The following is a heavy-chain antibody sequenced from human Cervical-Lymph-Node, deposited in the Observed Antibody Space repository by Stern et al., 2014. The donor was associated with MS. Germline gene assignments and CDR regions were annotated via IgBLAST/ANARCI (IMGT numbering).Heavy chain of an antibody. V-gene: IGHV5-51*01. CDR3: ARHVQGFDY. CDR2: IYPYASDT. J-gene: IGHJ4*02. CDR1: GYSFTIYY. Sequence: VQLVESGAEVKKPGESLKISCKLSGYSFTIYYIAWGRQTPGKGLEWMGVIYPYASDTTYSPSSQGQVTISADKSITPAYLQWSSLRASDTAMYYCARHVQGFDYWGQGTLVTVSS.